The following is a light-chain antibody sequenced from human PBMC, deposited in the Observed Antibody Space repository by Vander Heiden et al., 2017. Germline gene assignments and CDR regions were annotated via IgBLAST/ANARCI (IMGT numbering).Light chain of an antibody. J-gene: IGLJ2*01. V-gene: IGLV3-21*02. CDR3: QVWSVSSDHPVV. CDR1: NIATRS. CDR2: DDN. Sequence: SYVLTQPPSALVPPGQPARTPCGGNNIATRSLRWYQQKPGQAPVMVYDDNNWPSGIPERFSGSKSGNTATLTISRVEAGDEADYYCQVWSVSSDHPVVFGGGTKLTVL.